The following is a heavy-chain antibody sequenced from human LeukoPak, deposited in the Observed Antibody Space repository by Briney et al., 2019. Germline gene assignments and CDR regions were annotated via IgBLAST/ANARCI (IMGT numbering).Heavy chain of an antibody. V-gene: IGHV4-39*07. CDR1: GGSISSSSYY. Sequence: SETLSLTCTVSGGSISSSSYYWGWIRQPPGKGLEWIGSIYYSGSTNYNPSLKSRVTISVDTSKNQFSLKLSSVTAADTAVYYCASRLQTPYNWFDPWGQGTLVTVSS. J-gene: IGHJ5*02. CDR3: ASRLQTPYNWFDP. CDR2: IYYSGST. D-gene: IGHD4-11*01.